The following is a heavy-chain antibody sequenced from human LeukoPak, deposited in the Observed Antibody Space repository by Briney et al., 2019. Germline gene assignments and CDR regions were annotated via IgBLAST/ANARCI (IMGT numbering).Heavy chain of an antibody. CDR1: GFTFSSYA. D-gene: IGHD1-26*01. CDR3: AKDGVYGWELLGAPFAY. Sequence: GGSLRLPCAASGFTFSSYAMSWVRQAPGKGLEWVSAISGSGGSTYYADSVKGRFTISRDNSKNTLYLQMNSLRAEDTAVYYCAKDGVYGWELLGAPFAYWGQGTLVTVSS. CDR2: ISGSGGST. V-gene: IGHV3-23*01. J-gene: IGHJ4*02.